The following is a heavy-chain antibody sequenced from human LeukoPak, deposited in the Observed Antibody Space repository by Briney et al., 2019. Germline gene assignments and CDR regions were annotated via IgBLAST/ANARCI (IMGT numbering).Heavy chain of an antibody. CDR1: GYTFTSYY. D-gene: IGHD2-15*01. V-gene: IGHV1-46*01. J-gene: IGHJ4*02. CDR2: INPSGGST. CDR3: AGDPGVGDFDY. Sequence: ASVKVSCKASGYTFTSYYMHWVRQAPGQGLEWMGIINPSGGSTSYAQKFQGRVTMTRDMSTSTVYMELSSLRSEDTAVYYCAGDPGVGDFDYWGQGTLVTVSS.